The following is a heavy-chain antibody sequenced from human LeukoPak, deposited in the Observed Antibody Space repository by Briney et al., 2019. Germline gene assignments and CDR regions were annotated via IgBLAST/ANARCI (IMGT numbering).Heavy chain of an antibody. V-gene: IGHV4-4*02. Sequence: KPSETLSLTCAVSGGSITSTNWWSWVRHPPGKGQEWIGEIYHSGSTNYNSSLKSRVTISVDKSKNQFSLKLSSVTAADTAVYYCARNGGNSDVDDWGQGTLVTVSS. J-gene: IGHJ4*02. D-gene: IGHD4-23*01. CDR2: IYHSGST. CDR1: GGSITSTNW. CDR3: ARNGGNSDVDD.